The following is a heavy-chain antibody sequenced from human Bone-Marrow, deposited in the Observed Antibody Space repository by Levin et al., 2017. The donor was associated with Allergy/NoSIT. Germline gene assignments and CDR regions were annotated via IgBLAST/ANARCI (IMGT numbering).Heavy chain of an antibody. CDR2: IYWDDDL. CDR1: GFSLTTDGVA. J-gene: IGHJ4*02. CDR3: AHSQSLRPGLPGYNYGPFDF. Sequence: SGPTLVKPKQTLTLTCTFSGFSLTTDGVAVGWIRQSPGKALEWLALIYWDDDLRYSPSLQSRPTIIKDSSNNQVVLTMTNMAPADTGTYFCAHSQSLRPGLPGYNYGPFDFWGQGTLVIVSS. D-gene: IGHD5-18*01. V-gene: IGHV2-5*02.